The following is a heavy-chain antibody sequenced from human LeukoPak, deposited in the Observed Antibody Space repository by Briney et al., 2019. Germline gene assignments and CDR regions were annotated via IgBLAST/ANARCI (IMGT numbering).Heavy chain of an antibody. V-gene: IGHV1-69*13. J-gene: IGHJ4*02. CDR1: GGTFSSYA. CDR3: ARTPNQKTYYYFDY. Sequence: GASVKVSCKASGGTFSSYAISWVRQAPGQGLELMGGIIPIFGTANYAQRFQGRVTITADESTSTAYMELSSLRSEDTAVYYCARTPNQKTYYYFDYWGQGTLVTVSS. CDR2: IIPIFGTA. D-gene: IGHD1-14*01.